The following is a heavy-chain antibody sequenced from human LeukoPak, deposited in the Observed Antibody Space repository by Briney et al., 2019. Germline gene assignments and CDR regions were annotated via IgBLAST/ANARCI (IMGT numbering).Heavy chain of an antibody. CDR3: ATVSPPYYYDSSGHYFDY. D-gene: IGHD3-22*01. V-gene: IGHV1-24*01. CDR1: GYTLTELS. Sequence: GASVKVSCKVSGYTLTELSMHWVRQAPGKGLEWMGGFDPEGGETIYAQKFQGRVTMTEDTSTDTAYMELSSLRSEDTAVYYCATVSPPYYYDSSGHYFDYWGQGTLVTVSS. J-gene: IGHJ4*02. CDR2: FDPEGGET.